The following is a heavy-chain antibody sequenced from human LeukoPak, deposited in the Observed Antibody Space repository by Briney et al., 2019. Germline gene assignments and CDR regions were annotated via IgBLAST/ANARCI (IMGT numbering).Heavy chain of an antibody. CDR3: ARDSGRETDAFDI. J-gene: IGHJ3*02. CDR1: GYTFTSYY. V-gene: IGHV1-46*01. Sequence: ASLKVSCKASGYTFTSYYMHWVRQAPGQGLEWMGIINPSGGSTSYAQKFQGRVTMTRDTSTSTVYMELSSLRSEDTAVYYCARDSGRETDAFDIWGQGTMVTVSS. D-gene: IGHD3-10*01. CDR2: INPSGGST.